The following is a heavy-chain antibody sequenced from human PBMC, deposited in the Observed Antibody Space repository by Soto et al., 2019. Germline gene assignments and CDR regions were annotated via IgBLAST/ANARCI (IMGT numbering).Heavy chain of an antibody. D-gene: IGHD6-13*01. J-gene: IGHJ4*02. V-gene: IGHV4-59*01. CDR3: ARTDNFAEYSSSWYPFDY. Sequence: SETLSLTCTVSGGSISSYYWSWIRQPPGKGLEWIGYIYYSGSTNYNPSLKSRVTISVDTSKNQFSLKLSSVTAADTAVYYCARTDNFAEYSSSWYPFDYWGQGTLVTVSS. CDR2: IYYSGST. CDR1: GGSISSYY.